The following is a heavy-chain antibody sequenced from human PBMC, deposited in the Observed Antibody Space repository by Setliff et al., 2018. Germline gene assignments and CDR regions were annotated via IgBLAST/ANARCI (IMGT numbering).Heavy chain of an antibody. CDR2: ISTYNGKT. CDR3: ARAGKYFDDTSGYYYDRDYYFYMDV. Sequence: ASVKVSCKASGYTFTSYGITWVRQAPGQGPEWMGWISTYNGKTKYAEKVQGRVTMSTDTSASTAYMELRSLRSDDTAVYFCARAGKYFDDTSGYYYDRDYYFYMDVWGKGTTVTVSS. V-gene: IGHV1-18*01. D-gene: IGHD3-22*01. J-gene: IGHJ6*03. CDR1: GYTFTSYG.